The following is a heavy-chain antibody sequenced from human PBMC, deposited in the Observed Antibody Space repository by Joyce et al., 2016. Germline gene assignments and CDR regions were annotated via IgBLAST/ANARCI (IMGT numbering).Heavy chain of an antibody. CDR1: GLSFDLHSF. CDR2: VYLHGIT. D-gene: IGHD5-18*01. CDR3: ARRPYNVHTPLGSDWYFDL. Sequence: QVQLQESGPGLVKPSETLSLTCGVSGLSFDLHSFWGWIRQPPGKGLEWIGNVYLHGITHYRPSRKSLVTISMDTSKNQFSLNLNSVTAADTAVYFCARRPYNVHTPLGSDWYFDLWGRGTLVTVSS. V-gene: IGHV4-38-2*01. J-gene: IGHJ2*01.